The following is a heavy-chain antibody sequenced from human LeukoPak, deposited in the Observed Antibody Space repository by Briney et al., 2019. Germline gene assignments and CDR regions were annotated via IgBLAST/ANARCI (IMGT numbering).Heavy chain of an antibody. Sequence: GASVKVSCKASGYTVINFYMHWVRQDPGQGLEWMGTIVPNGGSTCYAQKFQGRVTMTADTSTGTVYMDLRSLTSDDTAVYYCARGAFNYGSGSDYWGQGTLITVSS. CDR2: IVPNGGST. V-gene: IGHV1-46*01. J-gene: IGHJ4*02. CDR3: ARGAFNYGSGSDY. CDR1: GYTVINFY. D-gene: IGHD3-16*01.